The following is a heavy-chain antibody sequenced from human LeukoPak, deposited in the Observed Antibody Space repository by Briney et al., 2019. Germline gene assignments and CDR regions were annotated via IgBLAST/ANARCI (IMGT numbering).Heavy chain of an antibody. D-gene: IGHD4-17*01. CDR1: GYTFTGYY. CDR2: INPNSGGT. Sequence: ASVKVSCKASGYTFTGYYMHWVRQAPGQGLEWMGWINPNSGGTNYAQKFQGWVTMTRDTSISTAYMELSRLRSDDTAVYYCARDSGDHDYGDYGLHFFDYWGQGTQVTVSS. V-gene: IGHV1-2*04. CDR3: ARDSGDHDYGDYGLHFFDY. J-gene: IGHJ4*02.